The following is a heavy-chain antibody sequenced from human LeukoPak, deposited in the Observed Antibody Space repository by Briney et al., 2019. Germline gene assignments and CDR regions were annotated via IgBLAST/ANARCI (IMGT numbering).Heavy chain of an antibody. Sequence: SETLSLTCTVSGDSIRSSSYYWGWVHQPPGKGLEWIGSIYYSGNTYYNPSLKSRVTISVDTSKNQFSLKLSSVTAADTAVYYCARRNGVARHFFDYWGQGTLVTVSS. CDR2: IYYSGNT. V-gene: IGHV4-39*01. CDR1: GDSIRSSSYY. CDR3: ARRNGVARHFFDY. D-gene: IGHD2-8*01. J-gene: IGHJ4*02.